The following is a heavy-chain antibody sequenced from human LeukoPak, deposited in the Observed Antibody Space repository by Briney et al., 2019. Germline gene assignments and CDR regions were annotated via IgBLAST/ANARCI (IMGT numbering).Heavy chain of an antibody. V-gene: IGHV3-23*01. CDR2: TSTRHDST. Sequence: GGSLRLSCAASGFTFSSYAMSWVRQAPGKGLEWVSVTSTRHDSTYYADSVKGRFTISRDNSRNTLYLQMNSLRAEDTAVYYCAKRGTYPMYYFDYWGQGILVTVSS. CDR3: AKRGTYPMYYFDY. D-gene: IGHD3-16*02. CDR1: GFTFSSYA. J-gene: IGHJ4*02.